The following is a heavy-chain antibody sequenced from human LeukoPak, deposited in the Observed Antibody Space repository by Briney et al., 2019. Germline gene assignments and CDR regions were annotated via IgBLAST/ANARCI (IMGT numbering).Heavy chain of an antibody. V-gene: IGHV3-7*01. Sequence: SGGSLRLSCVASGIMFSSYWMSWVRQAPGKGLEWVANIKQDGSEKYYVDSVKGRFTISRDNAENTLYLQMNSLRAEDTAVYSCAVGNWGLHYWGQGTLVTVSS. CDR1: GIMFSSYW. D-gene: IGHD7-27*01. CDR3: AVGNWGLHY. CDR2: IKQDGSEK. J-gene: IGHJ4*02.